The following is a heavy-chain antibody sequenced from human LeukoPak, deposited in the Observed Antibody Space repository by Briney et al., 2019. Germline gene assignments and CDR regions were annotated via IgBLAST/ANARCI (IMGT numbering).Heavy chain of an antibody. CDR1: GFTFSTYN. J-gene: IGHJ4*02. V-gene: IGHV3-48*01. Sequence: TGGSLRLSCAASGFTFSTYNMNWVRQAPGKGLEWISYISHDGAIIYYADSVRGRFTISRDNARNSLYLQMHSLRAEDTAVYYCVRDNPRCCGVVPANVDDYWGQGTLVTVSS. CDR2: ISHDGAII. D-gene: IGHD2-15*01. CDR3: VRDNPRCCGVVPANVDDY.